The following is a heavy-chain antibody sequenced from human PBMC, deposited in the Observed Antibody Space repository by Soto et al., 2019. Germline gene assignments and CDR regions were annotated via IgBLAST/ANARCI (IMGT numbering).Heavy chain of an antibody. V-gene: IGHV3-64*01. J-gene: IGHJ5*02. CDR1: GFTFSTYA. CDR2: ISSDGGST. CDR3: ARDGWFDP. Sequence: GGSLRLSCAASGFTFSTYAMQWVRQAPGKGLEYVAGISSDGGSTYYANSVKGRFSISRDNFKNTLYLQMGSLRGDDMAVYYCARDGWFDPWGQGTLVTVSS.